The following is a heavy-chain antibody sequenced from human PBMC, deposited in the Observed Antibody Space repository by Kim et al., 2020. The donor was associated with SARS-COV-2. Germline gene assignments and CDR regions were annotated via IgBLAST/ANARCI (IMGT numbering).Heavy chain of an antibody. Sequence: GGSLRLSCAASGFTVSSTYMSWVRQPPGKGLEWLSVINSGGGTDYADSVKGRFTISRDTSKNTLYLQMNNVRAEDTALYNCARAQTMVKSSNYYYGMDV. V-gene: IGHV3-53*01. J-gene: IGHJ6*01. CDR3: ARAQTMVKSSNYYYGMDV. CDR1: GFTVSSTY. CDR2: INSGGGT. D-gene: IGHD3-10*01.